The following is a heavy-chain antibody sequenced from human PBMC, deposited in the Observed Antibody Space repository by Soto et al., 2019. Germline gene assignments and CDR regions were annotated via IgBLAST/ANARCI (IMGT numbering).Heavy chain of an antibody. J-gene: IGHJ4*02. CDR2: IFSNDEK. CDR1: GFSLSSARMG. V-gene: IGHV2-26*01. CDR3: ARIRYGYNLGYFDY. Sequence: VSGPTLVNPTETLTLTCTVSGFSLSSARMGVSWIRQPPGKALEWLAHIFSNDEKSYSTSLKSRLTISKDTSKSQVVLTMTNMDPVDTATYYCARIRYGYNLGYFDYWGQGTLVTAPQ. D-gene: IGHD5-12*01.